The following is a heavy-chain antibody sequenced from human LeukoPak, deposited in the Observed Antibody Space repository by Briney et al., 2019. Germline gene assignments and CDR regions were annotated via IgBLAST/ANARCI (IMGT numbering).Heavy chain of an antibody. Sequence: PGGSLRLSCAASGFTFSSYAMSWVRQAPGKGLEWVSSISGSGGSTYYADSVKGRFTISRDNSKNTLYLQMNSLRAEDTAVYYCAKGLSGSDGGWFDPWGQGTLVTVSS. CDR2: ISGSGGST. D-gene: IGHD1-26*01. CDR3: AKGLSGSDGGWFDP. V-gene: IGHV3-23*01. J-gene: IGHJ5*02. CDR1: GFTFSSYA.